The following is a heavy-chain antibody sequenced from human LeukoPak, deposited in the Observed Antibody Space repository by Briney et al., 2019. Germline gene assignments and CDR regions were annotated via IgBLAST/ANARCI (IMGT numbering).Heavy chain of an antibody. CDR1: GVSISSYY. Sequence: SETLSLTCTVSGVSISSYYWSWIRQPPGKGLEWVGHIYYLGSINYNPSLKSRVTISIDTSKNYFSLKLNSVIAADTAVYYCARDRPGSYWYFDLWGRGTLVTVSS. CDR2: IYYLGSI. CDR3: ARDRPGSYWYFDL. D-gene: IGHD3-10*01. V-gene: IGHV4-59*01. J-gene: IGHJ2*01.